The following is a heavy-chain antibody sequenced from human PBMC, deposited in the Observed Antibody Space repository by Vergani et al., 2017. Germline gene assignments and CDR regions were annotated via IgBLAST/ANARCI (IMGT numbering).Heavy chain of an antibody. V-gene: IGHV3-74*03. Sequence: VQLVESGGGVVQPGRSLRLSCAASGFTFSNYWMHWVRQVPGKGLLWVSRIKSDGSITAYADSVKGRFTISRDNAQNTLYLQMNSLRVEDTGVYYCARARCIETCYMSNWLDSWGQGTLVTVSS. J-gene: IGHJ5*01. D-gene: IGHD3-9*01. CDR2: IKSDGSIT. CDR1: GFTFSNYW. CDR3: ARARCIETCYMSNWLDS.